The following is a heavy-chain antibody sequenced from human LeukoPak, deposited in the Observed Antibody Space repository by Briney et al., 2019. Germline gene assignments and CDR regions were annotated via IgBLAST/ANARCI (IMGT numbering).Heavy chain of an antibody. J-gene: IGHJ6*02. CDR1: GFTFSDYY. CDR3: ALSSIKSGYYYGVDV. V-gene: IGHV3-11*01. CDR2: IDRRGDNV. Sequence: GGALRLSCAASGFTFSDYYMTWIRQTPGTGLDRVSYIDRRGDNVVYAGSVKVRITMSRDNAKNSLYLQMNSLRAEDSGVYYCALSSIKSGYYYGVDVWGQGTTVTVSS. D-gene: IGHD2-2*01.